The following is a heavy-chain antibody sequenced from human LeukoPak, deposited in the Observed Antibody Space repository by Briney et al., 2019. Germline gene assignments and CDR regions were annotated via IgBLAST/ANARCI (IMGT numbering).Heavy chain of an antibody. CDR2: IYTSGST. Sequence: PSETLSLTCTVSGGSISSYYWGWFRQPPGKGLEWIGYIYTSGSTDYNPSLKSRVTISVDTSKNQFSLKLSSVTAADTAVYYCARVAGTYYYYYYMDVWGKGTTVTVSS. J-gene: IGHJ6*03. V-gene: IGHV4-4*09. D-gene: IGHD1-14*01. CDR1: GGSISSYY. CDR3: ARVAGTYYYYYYMDV.